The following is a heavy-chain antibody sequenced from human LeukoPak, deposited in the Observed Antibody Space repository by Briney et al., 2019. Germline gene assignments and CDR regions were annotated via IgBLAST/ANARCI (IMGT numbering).Heavy chain of an antibody. CDR3: AKDLTYYGSGSYYYYYYGMDV. J-gene: IGHJ6*02. CDR2: ISGSGGST. Sequence: RGSLRLSRAASGFTFSSYAMSWVRQAPGKGLEWVSAISGSGGSTYYADSVKGRFTISRDNSKNTLYLQMNSLRAEDTAVYYCAKDLTYYGSGSYYYYYYGMDVWGQGTTVTVSS. CDR1: GFTFSSYA. V-gene: IGHV3-23*01. D-gene: IGHD3-10*01.